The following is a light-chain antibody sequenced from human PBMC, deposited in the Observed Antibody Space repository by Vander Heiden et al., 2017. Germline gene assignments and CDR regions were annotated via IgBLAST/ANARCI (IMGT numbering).Light chain of an antibody. CDR3: QQSYRTPYT. CDR1: QSISTF. J-gene: IGKJ2*01. V-gene: IGKV1-39*01. Sequence: DIQMTQSPSSLSASVGDRVTITCRASQSISTFLNWNQQKPGKAPKLLIFAASSLPSGVPSGFSGSGSGTDFTLTISSLQPEDFATYYCQQSYRTPYTFGQGTKLEIK. CDR2: AAS.